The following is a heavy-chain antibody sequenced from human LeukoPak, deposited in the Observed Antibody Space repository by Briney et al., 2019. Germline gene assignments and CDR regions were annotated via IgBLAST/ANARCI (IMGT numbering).Heavy chain of an antibody. V-gene: IGHV4-61*02. J-gene: IGHJ5*02. CDR1: GGSISSGSHY. Sequence: SSETLSLTCSVSGGSISSGSHYWSWIRQPAGKGLEWIGRIYTSGSTNYNPSLRSRVTISVDTSKNQFSLKLSSVTAADTAVYYCARDTSYCTSTSCHFNWFDPWGQGTLVTVSS. CDR2: IYTSGST. D-gene: IGHD2-2*01. CDR3: ARDTSYCTSTSCHFNWFDP.